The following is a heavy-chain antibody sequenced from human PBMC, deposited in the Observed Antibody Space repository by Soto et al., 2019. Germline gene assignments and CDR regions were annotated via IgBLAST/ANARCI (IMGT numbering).Heavy chain of an antibody. V-gene: IGHV1-24*01. D-gene: IGHD2-2*01. J-gene: IGHJ4*02. Sequence: GASVKVSCKVSGYTLTELSMHWVRQAPGKGLEWMGGFDPEDGETIYAQKFQGRATMTEDTSTDTAYMELSSLRSEDTAVYYCATGPLMSTSDSIDYWGQGTLVTVSS. CDR2: FDPEDGET. CDR3: ATGPLMSTSDSIDY. CDR1: GYTLTELS.